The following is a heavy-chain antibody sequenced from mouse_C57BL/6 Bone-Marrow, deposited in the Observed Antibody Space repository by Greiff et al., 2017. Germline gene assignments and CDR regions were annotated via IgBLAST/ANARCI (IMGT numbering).Heavy chain of an antibody. CDR3: ARRWHYFDY. CDR1: GYTFPSYW. CDR2: LDPSDSYT. Sequence: VQLQQPGAELVMPGASVKLSCKASGYTFPSYWMHWVKQRPGQGLEWIGELDPSDSYTNYNQKFKGKSTLTVDKSSSTAYMQLRSLTSEDSAVYYCARRWHYFDYWGQGTTLTVSS. J-gene: IGHJ2*01. V-gene: IGHV1-69*01.